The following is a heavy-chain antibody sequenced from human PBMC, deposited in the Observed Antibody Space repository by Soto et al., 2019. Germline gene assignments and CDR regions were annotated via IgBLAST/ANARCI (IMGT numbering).Heavy chain of an antibody. CDR1: GFTFSNYD. CDR2: ISATDGST. D-gene: IGHD2-15*01. V-gene: IGHV3-23*01. J-gene: IGHJ4*02. Sequence: EVQLLESGGGLVQPGGSLRLSCAASGFTFSNYDMSWVRQAPGKGLEWVSVISATDGSTNYADSVQGRFTISRDNSKNTLYLQMNSLRAEDTAVYYCAKGGWRDDYGGQGTLVTVSA. CDR3: AKGGWRDDY.